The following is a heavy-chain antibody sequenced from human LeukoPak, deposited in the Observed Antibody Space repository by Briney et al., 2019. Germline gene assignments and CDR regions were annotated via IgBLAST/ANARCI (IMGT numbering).Heavy chain of an antibody. CDR2: IYSGGTT. V-gene: IGHV3-53*01. Sequence: GGSLRLSCAASGFIVSSNYMTWVRQAPGKGLEWVSVIYSGGTTYYADSVKDRFTISRDNSKNTLYLQMNSLRAEDTAVYYCARVGTRTAAPGTTFRYFDLWGRGTLVTVSS. CDR3: ARVGTRTAAPGTTFRYFDL. J-gene: IGHJ2*01. CDR1: GFIVSSNY. D-gene: IGHD6-13*01.